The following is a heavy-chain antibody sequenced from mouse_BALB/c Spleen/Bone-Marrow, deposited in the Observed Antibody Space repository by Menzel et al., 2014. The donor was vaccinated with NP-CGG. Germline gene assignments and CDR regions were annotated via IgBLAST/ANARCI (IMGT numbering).Heavy chain of an antibody. V-gene: IGHV5-6-3*01. Sequence: EVMLVESGGGLVQPGGSLKLSCAAPGFTFSTYGMSWVRQTPDKRLELVASINNNGGSTYYPDSVKGRFTISRDNAKNTLYLQMSSLKSEDTAMYYCARDHVVGYWGQGTLVTVSA. CDR1: GFTFSTYG. CDR3: ARDHVVGY. CDR2: INNNGGST. J-gene: IGHJ3*01.